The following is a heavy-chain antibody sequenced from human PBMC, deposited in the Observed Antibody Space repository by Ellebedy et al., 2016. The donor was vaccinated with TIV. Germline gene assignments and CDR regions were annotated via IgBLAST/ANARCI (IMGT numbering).Heavy chain of an antibody. D-gene: IGHD4-23*01. CDR1: GGSISSYY. Sequence: MPSETLSLTCTVSGGSISSYYWSWIRQPPGKGLEWIGYIYYSGSTNYNPSLKSRVTISVDTSKNQFSLKLSSVTAADTAVYYCASGDYGGNEFDYWGQGTLVTVSS. J-gene: IGHJ4*02. CDR3: ASGDYGGNEFDY. V-gene: IGHV4-59*08. CDR2: IYYSGST.